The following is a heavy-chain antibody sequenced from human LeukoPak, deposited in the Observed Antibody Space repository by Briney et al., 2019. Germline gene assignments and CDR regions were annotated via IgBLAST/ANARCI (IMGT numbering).Heavy chain of an antibody. Sequence: PSETLSLTCAVYGGSFSGYYWSWIRQPPGKGLEWIGEINHSGSTNYNPSLKSRVTISVDTSKNQFSLKLSSVTAADTAVYYCATSGYGGNSQIDYWGQGTLVTVSS. CDR1: GGSFSGYY. D-gene: IGHD4-23*01. V-gene: IGHV4-34*01. CDR2: INHSGST. J-gene: IGHJ4*02. CDR3: ATSGYGGNSQIDY.